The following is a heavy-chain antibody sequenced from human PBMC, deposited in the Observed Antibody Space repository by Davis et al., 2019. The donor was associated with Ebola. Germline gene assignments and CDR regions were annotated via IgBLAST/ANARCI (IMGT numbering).Heavy chain of an antibody. CDR1: GFTFSNAC. CDR3: AKRATVKVAGANYYNAMDV. J-gene: IGHJ6*04. V-gene: IGHV3-23*01. CDR2: FSGRSGRT. D-gene: IGHD6-19*01. Sequence: PSGSLSLSCAASGFTFSNACMSWVRQAPGPGSEWLAAFSGRSGRTYFAHSVKGRFTIPRDNSKNTLYLQMNSLRAEDTAVFYCAKRATVKVAGANYYNAMDVWGKGTTVTVSS.